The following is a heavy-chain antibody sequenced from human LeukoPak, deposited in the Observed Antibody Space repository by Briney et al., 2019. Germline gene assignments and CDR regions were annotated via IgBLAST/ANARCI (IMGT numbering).Heavy chain of an antibody. CDR2: ITFSGDTA. CDR1: GFNFNNYH. J-gene: IGHJ3*01. Sequence: GSLRLSCTASGFNFNNYHMTWVRQAPGEGLEWVSIITFSGDTAYYADSVKGRFTISRDNSNNTLYLQKNSLRAEDTAVYYCAKKSQSRGRGAFDVWGQGTMVTVSS. V-gene: IGHV3-23*01. D-gene: IGHD3-10*01. CDR3: AKKSQSRGRGAFDV.